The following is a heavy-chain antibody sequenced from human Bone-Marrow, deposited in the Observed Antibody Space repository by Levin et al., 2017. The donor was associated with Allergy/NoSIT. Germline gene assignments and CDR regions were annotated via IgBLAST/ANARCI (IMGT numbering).Heavy chain of an antibody. CDR1: GGSISSYY. V-gene: IGHV4-59*01. J-gene: IGHJ6*03. Sequence: SETLSLTCTVSGGSISSYYWSWIRQPPGKGLEWIGYIYYSGSTNYNPSLKSRVTISVDTSKNQFSLKLSSVTAADTAVYYCARGTSLAAAGTGKLYYMDVWGKGTTVTVSS. D-gene: IGHD6-13*01. CDR3: ARGTSLAAAGTGKLYYMDV. CDR2: IYYSGST.